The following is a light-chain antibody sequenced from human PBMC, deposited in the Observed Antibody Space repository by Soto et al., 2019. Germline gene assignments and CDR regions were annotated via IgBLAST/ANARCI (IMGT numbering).Light chain of an antibody. CDR2: SAS. Sequence: DVQVTQSPSSLSAAVGDRVTISCRTSQTIVTYLNWYQHKPGNAPKILMFSASTLQSGVPSRFRGSGSGTAFTLTLTSVQPDDFATYYCQQSYSTPITFGQGTRLEIK. CDR3: QQSYSTPIT. J-gene: IGKJ5*01. CDR1: QTIVTY. V-gene: IGKV1-39*01.